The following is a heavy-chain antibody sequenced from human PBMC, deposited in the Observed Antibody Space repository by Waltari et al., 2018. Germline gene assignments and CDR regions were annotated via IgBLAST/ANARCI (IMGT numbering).Heavy chain of an antibody. J-gene: IGHJ4*02. D-gene: IGHD4-17*01. V-gene: IGHV4-39*01. CDR1: GGSISSSSYY. Sequence: QLQLQESGPGLVKPSETLSLTCTVSGGSISSSSYYWGWIRQPPGKGLEWIGSIYYSGSTYYNPSLKRRVTISVDTAKNQFSLKLSSVTAADTAVYYCARRTTVTSFDYWGQGTLVTVSS. CDR3: ARRTTVTSFDY. CDR2: IYYSGST.